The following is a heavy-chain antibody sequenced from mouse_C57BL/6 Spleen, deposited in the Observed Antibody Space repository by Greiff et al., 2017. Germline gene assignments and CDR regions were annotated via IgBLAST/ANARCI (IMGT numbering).Heavy chain of an antibody. CDR3: ARSPCGSSLRDAMDY. Sequence: VQLQQSGAELAKPGASVKLSCKASGYTFTRYWMHWVKQRPGQGLDWIGYINPSSGFTKYNQKFKDKATLTADKSSSTAYMQLGSMTYEDSAVYYCARSPCGSSLRDAMDYWGQGTSVTVSS. D-gene: IGHD1-1*01. J-gene: IGHJ4*01. CDR1: GYTFTRYW. CDR2: INPSSGFT. V-gene: IGHV1-7*01.